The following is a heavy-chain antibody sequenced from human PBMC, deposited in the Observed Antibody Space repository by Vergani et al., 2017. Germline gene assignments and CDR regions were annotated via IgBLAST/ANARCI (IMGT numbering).Heavy chain of an antibody. CDR1: GGSISSGGYY. J-gene: IGHJ3*02. D-gene: IGHD4-17*01. Sequence: QVQLQESGPGLVKPSQTLSLTCTVSGGSISSGGYYWSWIRQHPGNALEWIGYIYDSGSTYYNPSLKSRVTISVDTSKNQFSLKLSSVTAADTAVYYCAKSDYGDYLAAFDIWGQGTMVTVSS. V-gene: IGHV4-31*03. CDR2: IYDSGST. CDR3: AKSDYGDYLAAFDI.